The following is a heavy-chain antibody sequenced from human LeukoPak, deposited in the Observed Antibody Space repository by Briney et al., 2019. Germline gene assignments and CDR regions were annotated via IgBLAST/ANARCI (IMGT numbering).Heavy chain of an antibody. J-gene: IGHJ3*02. CDR1: GGSFSGYY. CDR2: INHSGST. V-gene: IGHV4-34*01. D-gene: IGHD2-21*01. CDR3: AKSNGCGLIDI. Sequence: PSETLSLTCAVYGGSFSGYYWSWIRQPPGKGLEWIGEINHSGSTNYNPSLKSRVTISVDTSKNQFSLKLSSVTAADTAVYYCAKSNGCGLIDIWGQGKMVTVSS.